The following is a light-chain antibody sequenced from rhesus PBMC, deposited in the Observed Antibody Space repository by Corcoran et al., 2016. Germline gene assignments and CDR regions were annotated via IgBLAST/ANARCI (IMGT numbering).Light chain of an antibody. V-gene: IGKV3-53*01. J-gene: IGKJ1*01. CDR1: QSVSSS. CDR3: QKYSSSPPT. CDR2: GAS. Sequence: QVILTQSPATLSLSPGERATLSCRASQSVSSSLAWYQQKPGQAPRLLIYGASSRATDIPDRFSGSGAGTEFTLTISSLEPEDFAVYYCQKYSSSPPTFGQGTKVEIK.